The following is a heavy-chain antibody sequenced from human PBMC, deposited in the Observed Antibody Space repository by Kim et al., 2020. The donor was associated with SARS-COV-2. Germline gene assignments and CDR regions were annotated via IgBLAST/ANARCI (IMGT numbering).Heavy chain of an antibody. V-gene: IGHV1-2*06. CDR2: INPDTGAT. D-gene: IGHD2-15*01. Sequence: ASVKVSCKTSQYTFAAYSIHWVRQAPGQGLEWMGRINPDTGATTYAQKFQDRVTMTRDTSINTAYMDLSGLTSDDTAVYYCAGDVGGLGDVWGQGTTVT. J-gene: IGHJ6*02. CDR3: AGDVGGLGDV. CDR1: QYTFAAYS.